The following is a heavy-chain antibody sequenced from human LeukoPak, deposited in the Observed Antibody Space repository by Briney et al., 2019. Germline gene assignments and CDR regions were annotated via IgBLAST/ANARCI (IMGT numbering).Heavy chain of an antibody. V-gene: IGHV1-2*02. CDR3: SRVDSSGWLYFDY. CDR2: INPNSGGT. J-gene: IGHJ4*02. D-gene: IGHD6-19*01. CDR1: GYIFTGYY. Sequence: GGSVKDSFKSSGYIFTGYYMHELRQPPAQGLAWMGWINPNSGGTNYPQKFQGGVIMTRHTSINTAYMEPSRQSSNETAGYYLSRVDSSGWLYFDYWGQETLVTVSS.